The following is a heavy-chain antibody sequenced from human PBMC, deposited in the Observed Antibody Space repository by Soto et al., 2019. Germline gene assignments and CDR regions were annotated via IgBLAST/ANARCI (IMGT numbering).Heavy chain of an antibody. CDR2: IYYSGST. CDR1: GGSITTNY. CDR3: AGIYSGSPGGTLRY. D-gene: IGHD1-26*01. J-gene: IGHJ4*02. V-gene: IGHV4-59*12. Sequence: PSETLSLTCTVSGGSITTNYWSWIRQPPGKGLEWIGYIYYSGSTYYNPSLKSRVTISVDTSKNQFSLKLSSVTAADTAVYYCAGIYSGSPGGTLRYWGQGTLVTVSS.